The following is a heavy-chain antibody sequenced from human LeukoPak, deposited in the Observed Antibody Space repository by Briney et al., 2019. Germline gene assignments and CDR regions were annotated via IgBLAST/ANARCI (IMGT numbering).Heavy chain of an antibody. J-gene: IGHJ6*04. CDR3: ARSQAGYYGSGSYPYYYYYGMDV. CDR1: GGTFSSYA. V-gene: IGHV1-69*13. D-gene: IGHD3-10*01. Sequence: ASVKVSCKASGGTFSSYAISWVRQAPGQGLEWMGRIIPIFGIANYAQKFQGRVTITADESTSTAYMELSSLRSEDTAVYYCARSQAGYYGSGSYPYYYYYGMDVWGKGTTVTVSS. CDR2: IIPIFGIA.